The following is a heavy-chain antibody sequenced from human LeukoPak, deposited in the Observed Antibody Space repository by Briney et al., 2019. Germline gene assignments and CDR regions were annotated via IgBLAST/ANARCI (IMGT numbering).Heavy chain of an antibody. Sequence: HPSETLSLTCTVSGGSISSYYWSWIRQPPGKGLEWIGYIYYSGSTNYNPSLKSRVTISVDTSKNQFSLKLSSVTAADTAVYYCAREVYPGTGWFDPWGQGTLVTVSS. CDR3: AREVYPGTGWFDP. J-gene: IGHJ5*02. CDR1: GGSISSYY. CDR2: IYYSGST. D-gene: IGHD2-8*02. V-gene: IGHV4-59*01.